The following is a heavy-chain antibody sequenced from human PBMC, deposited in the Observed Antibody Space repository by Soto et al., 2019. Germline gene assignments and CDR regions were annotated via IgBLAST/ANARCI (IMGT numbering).Heavy chain of an antibody. CDR2: INAGNGNT. J-gene: IGHJ4*02. Sequence: VASVKVSCKASGYTFTSYAMHWVRQAPGQRLEWMGWINAGNGNTKYSQKFQGRVTITRDTSASTAYMELSSLRSEDTAVYYCARDRRYCSGGSCYGGFDYWGQGTLVTVSS. CDR3: ARDRRYCSGGSCYGGFDY. CDR1: GYTFTSYA. D-gene: IGHD2-15*01. V-gene: IGHV1-3*01.